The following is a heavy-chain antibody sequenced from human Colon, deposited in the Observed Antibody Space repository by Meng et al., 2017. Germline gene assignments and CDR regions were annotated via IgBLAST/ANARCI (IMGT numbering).Heavy chain of an antibody. CDR2: ISYGGDAT. J-gene: IGHJ6*04. V-gene: IGHV3-23*01. D-gene: IGHD5-12*01. Sequence: ESLKISCAASGFMFSAYAMTWVRQAPGKGLEWVSSISYGGDATYYADSVKGRFTISRDNSKNTVYLQMHSLRADDTAVYYCAKDREVATITYYGLDVWGEGTTVTVSS. CDR3: AKDREVATITYYGLDV. CDR1: GFMFSAYA.